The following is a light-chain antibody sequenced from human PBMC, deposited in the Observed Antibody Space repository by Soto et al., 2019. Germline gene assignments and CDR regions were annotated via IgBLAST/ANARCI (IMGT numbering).Light chain of an antibody. CDR3: SSYTSSNTLV. J-gene: IGLJ1*01. CDR1: SSDVGGYNY. Sequence: QSVLAQPASVSGSPGQSTIISCTGTSSDVGGYNYVSWYQQHPGKAPKFLIYEVDNRASGVSDCFSGSKSGNTASLTISGLQAEDEADYYCSSYTSSNTLVFGTGTKVTVL. V-gene: IGLV2-14*01. CDR2: EVD.